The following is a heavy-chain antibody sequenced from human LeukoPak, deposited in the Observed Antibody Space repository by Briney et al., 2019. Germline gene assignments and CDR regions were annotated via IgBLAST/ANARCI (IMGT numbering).Heavy chain of an antibody. J-gene: IGHJ4*02. D-gene: IGHD5-24*01. V-gene: IGHV1-18*01. CDR1: GYTFTSYG. Sequence: GASVMVSCKASGYTFTSYGISWVRQAPGQGLEWMGWISAYNGNTNYAQKLQGRVTMTTDTSTSTAYMELRSLRSDDTAVYYCARDGGDGYNFWLPSFDYWGQGTVVTVSS. CDR2: ISAYNGNT. CDR3: ARDGGDGYNFWLPSFDY.